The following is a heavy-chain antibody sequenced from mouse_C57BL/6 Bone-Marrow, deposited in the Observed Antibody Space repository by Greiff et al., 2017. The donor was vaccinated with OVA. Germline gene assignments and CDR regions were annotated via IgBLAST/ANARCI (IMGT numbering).Heavy chain of an antibody. D-gene: IGHD2-3*01. Sequence: EVQLQQSGAELVKPGASVKLSCTASGFNIKDYYMHWVKQRTEQGLEWIGRIDPEDGETKYAPKFQCKATITADTSSNTAYLQLSILTSEDTAVYYCARDGYYVDYWGQGTTLTVSS. CDR3: ARDGYYVDY. V-gene: IGHV14-2*01. CDR2: IDPEDGET. CDR1: GFNIKDYY. J-gene: IGHJ2*01.